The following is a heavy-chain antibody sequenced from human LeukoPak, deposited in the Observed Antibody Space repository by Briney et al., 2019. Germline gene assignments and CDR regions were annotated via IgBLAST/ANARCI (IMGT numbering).Heavy chain of an antibody. J-gene: IGHJ4*02. CDR2: IVVGSGNT. V-gene: IGHV1-58*02. D-gene: IGHD4-17*01. CDR1: GFTFTSSA. CDR3: AAMTTVTTFDYFDY. Sequence: GTSVKVSCKASGFTFTSSAMQWARQARGQRLEWIGWIVVGSGNTNYAQKFQERVTITRDMSTSTAYMELSSLRSEDTAVYYCAAMTTVTTFDYFDYWGQGTLVTVSS.